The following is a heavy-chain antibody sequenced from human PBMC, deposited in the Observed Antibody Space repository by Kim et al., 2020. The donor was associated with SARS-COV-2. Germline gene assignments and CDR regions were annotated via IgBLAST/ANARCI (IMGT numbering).Heavy chain of an antibody. D-gene: IGHD2-2*01. V-gene: IGHV4-34*01. CDR1: GGSFSGYY. J-gene: IGHJ6*02. CDR3: ARAQIVVVPAAPRPYYYGMDV. CDR2: INHSGST. Sequence: SETLSLTCAVYGGSFSGYYWSWIRQPPGKGLEWIGEINHSGSTNYNPSLKSRVTISVDTSKNQFSLKLSSVTAADTAVYYCARAQIVVVPAAPRPYYYGMDVWGQGTTVTVSS.